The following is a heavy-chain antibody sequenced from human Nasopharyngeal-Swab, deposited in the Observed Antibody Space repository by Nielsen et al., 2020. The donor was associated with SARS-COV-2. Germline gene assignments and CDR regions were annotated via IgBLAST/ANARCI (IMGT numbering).Heavy chain of an antibody. D-gene: IGHD6-19*01. CDR3: ARRGRIPVYGTSDDFYYYLDV. CDR1: GDSISSYY. Sequence: ESLKISCTVSGDSISSYYWAWIRQPPGKGPEWIGSTNYNPSLTSRVTISVDTSKNQVSLRLTSVTAADTAIYYCARRGRIPVYGTSDDFYYYLDVWGKGTRVTVSS. CDR2: T. V-gene: IGHV4-59*08. J-gene: IGHJ6*03.